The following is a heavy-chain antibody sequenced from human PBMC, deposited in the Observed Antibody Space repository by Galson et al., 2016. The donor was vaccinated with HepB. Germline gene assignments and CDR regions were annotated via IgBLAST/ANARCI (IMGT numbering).Heavy chain of an antibody. Sequence: SLRLSCAASGFTVTSSYMSWVRQAPGKGLEWVSVIYSSGATYYADSVEGRFIISRHTSRNTLDLQMNSLRTEDTALYYCARGLVGSTTAFDSWGQGTLVAVSS. CDR2: IYSSGAT. V-gene: IGHV3-53*04. J-gene: IGHJ4*02. D-gene: IGHD2/OR15-2a*01. CDR3: ARGLVGSTTAFDS. CDR1: GFTVTSSY.